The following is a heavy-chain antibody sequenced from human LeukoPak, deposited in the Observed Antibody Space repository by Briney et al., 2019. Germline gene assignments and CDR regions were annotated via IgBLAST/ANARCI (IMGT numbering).Heavy chain of an antibody. Sequence: GGSLRLSCAASGFTFSNYWMHWVRQAPGKGLVWVSRISSDGTSTTYADSVKGRFTISRDNAKNTLYLQMNSLRAEDTAVYYCAKEQNYYDSSGPFDYWGQGTLVTVSS. CDR1: GFTFSNYW. CDR2: ISSDGTST. D-gene: IGHD3-22*01. J-gene: IGHJ4*02. V-gene: IGHV3-74*01. CDR3: AKEQNYYDSSGPFDY.